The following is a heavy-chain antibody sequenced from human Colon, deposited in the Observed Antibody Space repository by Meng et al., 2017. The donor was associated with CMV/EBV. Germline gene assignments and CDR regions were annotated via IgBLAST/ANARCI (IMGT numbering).Heavy chain of an antibody. CDR2: IYYSGST. Sequence: LRLSCTVSGGSVSSGSYYWSWIRQPPGKGLEWIGYIYYSGSTNYNPSLKSRVTISVDTSKNQFSLKLSSVTAADTAVYYCARDQPADYWGQGTLVTVSS. CDR3: ARDQPADY. CDR1: GGSVSSGSYY. J-gene: IGHJ4*02. V-gene: IGHV4-61*01.